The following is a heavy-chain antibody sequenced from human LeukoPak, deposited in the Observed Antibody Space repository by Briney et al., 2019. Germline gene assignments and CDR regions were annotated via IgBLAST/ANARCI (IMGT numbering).Heavy chain of an antibody. CDR1: GYSFSSYW. D-gene: IGHD1-26*01. CDR2: IYPSDSDT. V-gene: IGHV5-51*01. CDR3: ARVARDGATRFDY. Sequence: GGSLRLSCKGSGYSFSSYWIGWVRQMPGKGLEWMGSIYPSDSDTRDSPTFQGQVTISADKSVSTAYLQWSNLKASDTAMYYCARVARDGATRFDYWGQGTLVTVSS. J-gene: IGHJ4*02.